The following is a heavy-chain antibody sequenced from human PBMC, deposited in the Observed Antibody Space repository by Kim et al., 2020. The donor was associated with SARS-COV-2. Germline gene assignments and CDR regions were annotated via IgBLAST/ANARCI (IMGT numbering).Heavy chain of an antibody. J-gene: IGHJ6*02. CDR2: LHPPPVPP. Sequence: ASVKVSCKASGYTFTSYGMNWVRQAPGQGLELIGLLHPPPVPPTYSQCFTGRFVFSLDTSVSTAYLQISSLKAEDTAVYYCARDPGSVTIFGVVIISPTRYGMDVWGQGTTVTGSS. V-gene: IGHV7-4-1*02. CDR1: GYTFTSYG. D-gene: IGHD3-3*01. CDR3: ARDPGSVTIFGVVIISPTRYGMDV.